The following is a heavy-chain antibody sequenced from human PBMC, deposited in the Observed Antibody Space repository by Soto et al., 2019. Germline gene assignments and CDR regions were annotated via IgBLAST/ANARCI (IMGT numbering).Heavy chain of an antibody. V-gene: IGHV4-39*07. CDR2: IYHSGST. CDR1: GGAISGTRFH. D-gene: IGHD2-21*01. J-gene: IGHJ4*02. Sequence: SETLSLTCAVSGGAISGTRFHWGWIRQTPGKGLEWIGDIYHSGSTYYNPSLKSRVTISVDRSNNQFSLNLSSLTAADAAVYYCATLPPRVVVSVLPIPTWGQGTQVTVSS. CDR3: ATLPPRVVVSVLPIPT.